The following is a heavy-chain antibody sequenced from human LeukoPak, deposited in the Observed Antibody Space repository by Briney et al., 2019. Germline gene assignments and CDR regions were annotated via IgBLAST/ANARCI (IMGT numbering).Heavy chain of an antibody. CDR1: GFTFSNAW. CDR2: ISSSGSTI. J-gene: IGHJ4*02. CDR3: ARETYYYGSGAEY. D-gene: IGHD3-10*01. V-gene: IGHV3-11*04. Sequence: GGSLRLSCAASGFTFSNAWMSWIRQAPGKGLEWVSYISSSGSTIYYADSVKGRFTISRDNAKNSLHLQMNSLRAEDTAVYYCARETYYYGSGAEYWGQGTLVTVSS.